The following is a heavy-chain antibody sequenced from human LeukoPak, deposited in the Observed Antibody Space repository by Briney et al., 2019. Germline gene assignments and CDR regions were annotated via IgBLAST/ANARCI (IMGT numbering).Heavy chain of an antibody. CDR3: ARHVHWTFDL. D-gene: IGHD6-6*01. CDR2: IHPGNSDT. Sequence: GESLKISCQGTGYSFTTYWIGWVRQMPGKDLEWMGLIHPGNSDTGYSPSFQGQVTISVDKSTSTAYLQWSSLKASDTAMYYCARHVHWTFDLWGRGTLVTVSS. J-gene: IGHJ2*01. V-gene: IGHV5-51*01. CDR1: GYSFTTYW.